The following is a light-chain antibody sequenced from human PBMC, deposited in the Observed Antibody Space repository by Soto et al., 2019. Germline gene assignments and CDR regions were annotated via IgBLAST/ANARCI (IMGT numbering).Light chain of an antibody. CDR2: DAS. J-gene: IGKJ2*01. Sequence: EIVLTQSPAILSVSPGXRATLPCRASQSISRSLAWYQQKPGQAPRLLISDASTRATGIPARFSGSGSGTEFTLTISSLQSEDFALYYCHQYHSWPPGTFRQGTKVDIK. CDR1: QSISRS. V-gene: IGKV3-15*01. CDR3: HQYHSWPPGT.